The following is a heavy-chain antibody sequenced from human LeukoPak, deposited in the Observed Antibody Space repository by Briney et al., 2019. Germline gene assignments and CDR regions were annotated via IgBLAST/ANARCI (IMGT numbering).Heavy chain of an antibody. Sequence: GRSLRLSCAASGFTFSSYAMHWVRQAPGKGLEWVAVISYDGSNKYYADSVKGRFTISRDNSKNTLYLQMNSLRAEDTAVYYCARDRGTGTTLSSKQPIDYWGQGTLVTVSS. J-gene: IGHJ4*02. CDR1: GFTFSSYA. V-gene: IGHV3-30-3*01. CDR2: ISYDGSNK. CDR3: ARDRGTGTTLSSKQPIDY. D-gene: IGHD1-1*01.